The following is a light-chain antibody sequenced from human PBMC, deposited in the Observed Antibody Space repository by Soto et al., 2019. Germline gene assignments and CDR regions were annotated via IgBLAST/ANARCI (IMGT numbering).Light chain of an antibody. Sequence: EVVATQSPGTLSLSPGERAPLSCRASQSVTSDYLAWYQHKPGQAPRLLIYGASTRATGIPARFSGSGSGTECTLTISSLQSEDVAVYYCQQYNNWPWTFGQGTKVDIK. V-gene: IGKV3-15*01. CDR2: GAS. J-gene: IGKJ1*01. CDR1: QSVTSDY. CDR3: QQYNNWPWT.